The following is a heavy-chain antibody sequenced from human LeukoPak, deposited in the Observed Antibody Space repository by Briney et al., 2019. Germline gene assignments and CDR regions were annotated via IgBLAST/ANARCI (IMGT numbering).Heavy chain of an antibody. J-gene: IGHJ4*02. V-gene: IGHV3-23*01. CDR2: ISGSGGST. CDR3: AKSPSYYDSSGYYVY. D-gene: IGHD3-22*01. Sequence: GGSLRLSCAASGLTFSSYWMSWVRQAPGKGLEWVSAISGSGGSTYYADSVKGRFTISRDNSKNTLYLQMNSLRAEDTAVYYCAKSPSYYDSSGYYVYWGQGTLVTVSS. CDR1: GLTFSSYW.